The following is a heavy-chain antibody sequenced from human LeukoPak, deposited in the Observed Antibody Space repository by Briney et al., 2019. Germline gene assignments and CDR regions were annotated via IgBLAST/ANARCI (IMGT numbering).Heavy chain of an antibody. Sequence: ASVKVSCKASGYTFTSYDINWVRQATGQGLEWMGWMNPNSGNTGYAQKFQGRVTMTRNTSISTAYMELSSLRSEDTAVYYCAKDRDLLTGNYFDYWGQGTLVTVSS. V-gene: IGHV1-8*01. D-gene: IGHD3-9*01. CDR1: GYTFTSYD. CDR3: AKDRDLLTGNYFDY. CDR2: MNPNSGNT. J-gene: IGHJ4*02.